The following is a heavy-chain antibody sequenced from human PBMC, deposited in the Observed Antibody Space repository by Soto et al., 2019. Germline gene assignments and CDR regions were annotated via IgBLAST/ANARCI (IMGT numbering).Heavy chain of an antibody. CDR1: GGSISSYY. D-gene: IGHD4-17*01. J-gene: IGHJ2*01. CDR3: ARQEDYGDYFDL. Sequence: QVQLQESGPGLVKPSETLSLTCTVSGGSISSYYWSWIRQPPGKGLEWIGYIYYSGSTNYNPSLKSRVTISVDTSKNQFSLKLSSVTAADTAVYYCARQEDYGDYFDLWGRGTLVTVSS. V-gene: IGHV4-59*08. CDR2: IYYSGST.